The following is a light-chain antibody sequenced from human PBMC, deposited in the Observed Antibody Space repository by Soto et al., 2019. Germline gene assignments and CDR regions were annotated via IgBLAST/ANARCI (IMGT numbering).Light chain of an antibody. CDR1: ERINTY. J-gene: IGKJ4*01. V-gene: IGKV1-12*01. Sequence: DIQMTQSPSSVSASVGDRVTITCRASERINTYLAWYQQQPGKAPKLLIYAASSLQSGVPSRFSGSGSGTEFTLTISNLQPEDFATYYCQQANSPPLTFGGGTKVDMK. CDR3: QQANSPPLT. CDR2: AAS.